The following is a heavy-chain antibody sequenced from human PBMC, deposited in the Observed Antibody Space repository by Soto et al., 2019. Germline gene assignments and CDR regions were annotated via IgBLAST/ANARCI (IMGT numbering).Heavy chain of an antibody. CDR3: ARGLEAYGSGSYYPYYYYYYGMDV. CDR1: GFTFSSYA. V-gene: IGHV3-30-3*01. CDR2: ISYDGSNK. D-gene: IGHD3-10*01. J-gene: IGHJ6*02. Sequence: HPGGSLRLSCAASGFTFSSYAMHWVRQAPGKGLEWVAVISYDGSNKYYADSVKGRFTISRDNSKNTLYLQMNSLRAEDTAVYYCARGLEAYGSGSYYPYYYYYYGMDVWGQGTTVTVSS.